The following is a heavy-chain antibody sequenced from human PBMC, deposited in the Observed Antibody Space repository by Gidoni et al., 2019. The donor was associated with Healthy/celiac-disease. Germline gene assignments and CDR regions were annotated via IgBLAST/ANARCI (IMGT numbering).Heavy chain of an antibody. CDR2: ISSSSSYT. V-gene: IGHV3-11*06. CDR3: ARAAYCTNGVCYPYYYYGMDV. J-gene: IGHJ6*02. CDR1: GFPFRAYY. Sequence: QVQLVESGGGLVKPGVSLRLSCAASGFPFRAYYMSCIRQAPGKGLEWVSYISSSSSYTNYADSVKGRFTISRDNAKNSLYLQMNSLRAEDTAVYYCARAAYCTNGVCYPYYYYGMDVWGQGTTVTVSS. D-gene: IGHD2-8*01.